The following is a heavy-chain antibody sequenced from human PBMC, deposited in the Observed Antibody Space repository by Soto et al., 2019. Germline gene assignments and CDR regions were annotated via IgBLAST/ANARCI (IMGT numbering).Heavy chain of an antibody. J-gene: IGHJ6*02. Sequence: QVQLVQSGAEVKKPGSSVKVSCKASGGTFSSYAISWLRQAPGQGLEWMGGIIAIFGTANYAQKFQGRVTITADESTRTAYMELRSLRSEDTAVYYCAMGGAATVGYYGMDVWGQGTTVTVSS. CDR3: AMGGAATVGYYGMDV. D-gene: IGHD2-15*01. V-gene: IGHV1-69*12. CDR2: IIAIFGTA. CDR1: GGTFSSYA.